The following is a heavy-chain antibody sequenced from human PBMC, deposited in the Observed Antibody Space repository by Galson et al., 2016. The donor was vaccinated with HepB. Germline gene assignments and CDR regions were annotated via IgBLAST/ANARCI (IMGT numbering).Heavy chain of an antibody. D-gene: IGHD3-10*01. Sequence: SETLSLTCTVSGGSVSSGSYYWSWIRQPPGKGLEWIGYIYYSGSTNYNPSLKSRVTISVDTSKNQFSLKLSSVTAADTAVYYCARGESYYGSGGSIYGMDVWGQGTTVTVSS. J-gene: IGHJ6*02. CDR2: IYYSGST. CDR1: GGSVSSGSYY. V-gene: IGHV4-61*01. CDR3: ARGESYYGSGGSIYGMDV.